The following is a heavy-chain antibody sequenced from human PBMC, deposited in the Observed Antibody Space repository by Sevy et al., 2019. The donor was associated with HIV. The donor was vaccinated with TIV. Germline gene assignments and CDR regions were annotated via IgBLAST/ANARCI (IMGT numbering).Heavy chain of an antibody. V-gene: IGHV3-74*01. CDR3: AGGGVSSGWY. CDR1: GFTFSSYW. J-gene: IGHJ4*02. D-gene: IGHD6-19*01. CDR2: INSDGSIT. Sequence: GGSLRLSCAASGFTFSSYWMHWVRQAPGKGLVWVSRINSDGSITSYADSVKGRFTISRDNAKNTLYLQMNRLRAEDTAVYYCAGGGVSSGWYWGQGTLVTVSS.